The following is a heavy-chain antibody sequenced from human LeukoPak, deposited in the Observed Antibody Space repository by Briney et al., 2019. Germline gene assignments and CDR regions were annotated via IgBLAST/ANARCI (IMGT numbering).Heavy chain of an antibody. D-gene: IGHD3-16*02. V-gene: IGHV3-21*01. J-gene: IGHJ4*02. Sequence: GGSLRLSCAASGFTFSTYGMNWVRQAPGKGLEWVSSISDSSRFISYTDSVRGRFTISRDNAKNSLYLQMNSLRAEDTAVYYCARENTFGGVIVIPDFRFDYWGQGTLVTVSS. CDR1: GFTFSTYG. CDR2: ISDSSRFI. CDR3: ARENTFGGVIVIPDFRFDY.